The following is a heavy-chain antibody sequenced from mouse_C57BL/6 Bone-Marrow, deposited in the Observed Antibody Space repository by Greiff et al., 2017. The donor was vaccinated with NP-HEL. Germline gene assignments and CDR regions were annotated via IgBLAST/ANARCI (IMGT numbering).Heavy chain of an antibody. CDR1: GYAFSSSW. J-gene: IGHJ1*03. D-gene: IGHD1-1*01. CDR3: ARSDYYGSRGYVDV. V-gene: IGHV1-82*01. Sequence: VKLVESGPELVKPGASVKISCKASGYAFSSSWMNWVKQRPGKGLEWIGRIYPGDGDTNYNGKFKGKATLTADKSSSTAYMQLSSLTSEDSAVYFCARSDYYGSRGYVDVWGTGTTVTVSS. CDR2: IYPGDGDT.